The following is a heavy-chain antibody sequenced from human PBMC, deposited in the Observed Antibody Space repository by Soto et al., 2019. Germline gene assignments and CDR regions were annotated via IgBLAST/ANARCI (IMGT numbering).Heavy chain of an antibody. CDR3: AKLLGYSYGAVDY. V-gene: IGHV1-46*01. D-gene: IGHD5-18*01. J-gene: IGHJ4*02. Sequence: ASVKVSCKASGYTFSTYYMHWVRQAPGQGYEWMGIINPSGGSTTYAQKFQGRVTMTRDTSTTTVYMELSSLKSEDTAVYYCAKLLGYSYGAVDYWGQGTLVTVSS. CDR1: GYTFSTYY. CDR2: INPSGGST.